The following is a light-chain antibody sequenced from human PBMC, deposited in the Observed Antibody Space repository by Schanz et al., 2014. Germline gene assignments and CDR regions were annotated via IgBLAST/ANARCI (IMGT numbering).Light chain of an antibody. V-gene: IGLV2-23*02. CDR2: KVT. Sequence: QSALTQPASVSGSPGQSITISCTGTSSDVGSYNLVSWYQQIPGKAPKLMIYKVTQRPSGVPDRFSGSKSGNTASLTVSGLQADDEADYYCCSYAGRSLIFGGGTQLTVL. J-gene: IGLJ2*01. CDR3: CSYAGRSLI. CDR1: SSDVGSYNL.